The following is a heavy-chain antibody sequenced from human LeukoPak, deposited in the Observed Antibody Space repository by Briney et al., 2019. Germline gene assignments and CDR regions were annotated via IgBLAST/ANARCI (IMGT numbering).Heavy chain of an antibody. CDR3: VRVRFYVDTSGWDYFDY. J-gene: IGHJ4*02. Sequence: GGSLRLSCAASGFTFSGYAMHWVRQAPGKGLEWVSGMSGSGGTTDYADSVKGRFTISRDNSKNTLYLQMNSLRAEDTAIYYCVRVRFYVDTSGWDYFDYWGQGTLVTVSS. CDR1: GFTFSGYA. D-gene: IGHD3-22*01. V-gene: IGHV3-23*01. CDR2: MSGSGGTT.